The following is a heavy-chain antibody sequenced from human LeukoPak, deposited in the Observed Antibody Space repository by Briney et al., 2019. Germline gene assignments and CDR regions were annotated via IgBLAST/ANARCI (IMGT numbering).Heavy chain of an antibody. J-gene: IGHJ4*02. CDR2: IGTAGDT. CDR1: GFTFSSYD. V-gene: IGHV3-13*01. CDR3: ARRARYSSTWYSLYYLDY. Sequence: PGGSLRLSCAASGFTFSSYDMHWVRHATGKGLEWVSAIGTAGDTYYPGSVKGRFTISRENAKNSLYLQMNSLRAGDTAVYYCARRARYSSTWYSLYYLDYWGQGTLVTVSS. D-gene: IGHD6-13*01.